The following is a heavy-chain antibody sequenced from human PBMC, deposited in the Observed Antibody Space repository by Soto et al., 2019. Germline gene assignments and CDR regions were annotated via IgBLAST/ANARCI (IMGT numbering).Heavy chain of an antibody. CDR1: GFTFSSYG. D-gene: IGHD2-2*01. V-gene: IGHV3-33*01. CDR3: ARDPYCSSTSCYEGVAYYYYGMDV. CDR2: IWYDGSNK. Sequence: GGSLRLSCAASGFTFSSYGMHWVRQAPGKGLEWVAVIWYDGSNKYYADSVKGRFTISRDNSKNTLYLQMNSLRAEDTAVYYCARDPYCSSTSCYEGVAYYYYGMDVWGQGTTVTVSS. J-gene: IGHJ6*02.